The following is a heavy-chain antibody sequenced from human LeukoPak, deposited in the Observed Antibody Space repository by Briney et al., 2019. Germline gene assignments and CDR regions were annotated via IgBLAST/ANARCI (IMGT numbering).Heavy chain of an antibody. CDR1: GFTFSSYA. V-gene: IGHV3-23*01. CDR3: AKEERMYCGGDCLAPY. J-gene: IGHJ4*02. D-gene: IGHD2-21*02. CDR2: ISGNGGST. Sequence: GGSLRLSCAASGFTFSSYAMSWVRQAPGKGLEWVSAISGNGGSTYYADSVKGRFTISRDNSKNTLYLQMNSLRAEDTAVYYCAKEERMYCGGDCLAPYWGQGTLVTVSS.